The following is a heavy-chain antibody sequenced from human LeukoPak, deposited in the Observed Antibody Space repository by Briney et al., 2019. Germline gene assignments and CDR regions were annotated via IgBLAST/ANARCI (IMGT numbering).Heavy chain of an antibody. CDR3: AKQLGYCSDGSCYFPY. Sequence: GGSLRLSCAASGFTFSSYAMSWVRQAPGKGLEWVSGISGGGVTTYYADSVKGRFTISRDNSKSTLCLQMNSLRAEDTAVYYCAKQLGYCSDGSCYFPYWGQGTLVTVSS. D-gene: IGHD2-15*01. CDR1: GFTFSSYA. J-gene: IGHJ4*02. V-gene: IGHV3-23*01. CDR2: ISGGGVTT.